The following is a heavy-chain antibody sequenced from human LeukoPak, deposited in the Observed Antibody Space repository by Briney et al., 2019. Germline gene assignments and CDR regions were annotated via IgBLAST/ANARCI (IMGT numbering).Heavy chain of an antibody. CDR3: AKDQDANYFDC. Sequence: GGSLRLSSAASEFTFSSYAMNWVRQAPGKGLEWVSAISASGGSTYYADSVKGRFSISRDNSKNTLYLQMNSLRAEDTAVYYCAKDQDANYFDCWGQGTLVTVSS. CDR1: EFTFSSYA. J-gene: IGHJ4*02. V-gene: IGHV3-23*01. CDR2: ISASGGST. D-gene: IGHD2-8*01.